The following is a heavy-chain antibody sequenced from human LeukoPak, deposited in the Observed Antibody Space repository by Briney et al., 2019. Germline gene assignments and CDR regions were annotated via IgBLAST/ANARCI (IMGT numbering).Heavy chain of an antibody. CDR1: GFTFSSYA. CDR2: ISGSGGST. J-gene: IGHJ3*02. CDR3: AGHRSGSNYDAFHI. V-gene: IGHV3-23*01. Sequence: GGSLRLSCAASGFTFSSYAMSWVRQAPGKGLEWVSAISGSGGSTYYADSVKGRFTISRDNSESTLYLQMNSLRADDTAMYFCAGHRSGSNYDAFHIWGQGTMVTVS. D-gene: IGHD1-26*01.